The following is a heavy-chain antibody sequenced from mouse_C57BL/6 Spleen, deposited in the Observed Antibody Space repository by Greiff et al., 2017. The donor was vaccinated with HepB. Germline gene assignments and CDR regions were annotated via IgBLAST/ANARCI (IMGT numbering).Heavy chain of an antibody. CDR2: IDPSDSYT. D-gene: IGHD2-3*01. J-gene: IGHJ3*01. V-gene: IGHV1-69*01. CDR3: ARGREGYYTFAY. CDR1: GYTFTSYW. Sequence: QVQLQQPGAELVMPGASVKLSCKASGYTFTSYWMHWVKQRPGQGLEWIGEIDPSDSYTNYNQKFKGKSTLTVDKSSSTAYMQLSSLTSEDSAVYYCARGREGYYTFAYWGQGTLVTVSA.